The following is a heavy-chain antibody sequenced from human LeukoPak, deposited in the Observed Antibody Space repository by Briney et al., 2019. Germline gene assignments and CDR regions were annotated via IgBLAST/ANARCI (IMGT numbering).Heavy chain of an antibody. CDR3: ARDRQLYYYDSSGYAFDY. J-gene: IGHJ4*02. V-gene: IGHV1-69*13. CDR2: IIPIFGTA. Sequence: SVKVSCKASGYTFTSYYIHWVRQAPGQGLEWMGGIIPIFGTANYAQKFQGRVTITADESTSTAYMELSSLSSEDTAVYYCARDRQLYYYDSSGYAFDYWGQGTLVTVSS. D-gene: IGHD3-22*01. CDR1: GYTFTSYY.